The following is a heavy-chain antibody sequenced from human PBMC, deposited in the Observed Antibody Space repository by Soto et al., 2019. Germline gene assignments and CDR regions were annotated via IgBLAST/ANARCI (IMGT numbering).Heavy chain of an antibody. J-gene: IGHJ5*02. D-gene: IGHD6-19*01. CDR2: ISYDGSQK. CDR1: GFTFSTYP. CDR3: ARDRGSTGWDP. Sequence: GGSLRLSCAASGFTFSTYPIHWVRQAPGKGLEWLAMISYDGSQKYYADSVKGRFTISRDNSKNTLYLEMNSLRDEDTAVYYCARDRGSTGWDPWGQGTLVTVSS. V-gene: IGHV3-30-3*01.